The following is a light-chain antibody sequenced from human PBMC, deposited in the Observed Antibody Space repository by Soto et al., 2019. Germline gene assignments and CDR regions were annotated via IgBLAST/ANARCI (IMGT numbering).Light chain of an antibody. V-gene: IGKV1-12*01. CDR3: QQADTFPIT. CDR1: QGISRS. CDR2: AAS. J-gene: IGKJ5*01. Sequence: DIQITKSPSTLSASVGDRVTISCQASQGISRSLAWSQQKPGKAPKLLIYAASSLQSGVPSRFSGSGFGTDFTLTSSSLQPEDSAIYYCQQADTFPITFGQGTRVEIK.